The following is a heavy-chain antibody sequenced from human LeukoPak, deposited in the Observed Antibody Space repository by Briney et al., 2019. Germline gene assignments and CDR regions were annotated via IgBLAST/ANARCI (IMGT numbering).Heavy chain of an antibody. Sequence: ASVKVSCKASGYTFTAYYMHWVRQAPGQGLEWMGRINPNSGGTNYAEKFQGRVTVTRDTSISTAYMELSRLRSDDTAVYYCASLCGDYAPIFDYWGQGTLVTVSS. CDR3: ASLCGDYAPIFDY. V-gene: IGHV1-2*06. CDR2: INPNSGGT. J-gene: IGHJ4*02. CDR1: GYTFTAYY. D-gene: IGHD4-17*01.